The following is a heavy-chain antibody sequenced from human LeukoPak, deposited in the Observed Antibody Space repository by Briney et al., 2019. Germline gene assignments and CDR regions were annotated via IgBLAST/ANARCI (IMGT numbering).Heavy chain of an antibody. J-gene: IGHJ6*02. V-gene: IGHV1-2*04. CDR2: INPNSGGT. Sequence: ASVKVSCKASGYTFTSYYMHWVRQAPGQGLEWMGWINPNSGGTNYAQKFQGWVTMTRDTSISTAYMELSRLRSDDTAVYYCARVGTTVTTDGMDVWGQGTTVTVSS. CDR3: ARVGTTVTTDGMDV. CDR1: GYTFTSYY. D-gene: IGHD4-17*01.